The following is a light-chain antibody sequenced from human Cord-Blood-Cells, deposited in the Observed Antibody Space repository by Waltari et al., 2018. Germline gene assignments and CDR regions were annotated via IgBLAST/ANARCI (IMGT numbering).Light chain of an antibody. J-gene: IGKJ4*01. Sequence: IVMTQTPATLSASPGEIATLSCRASRSVSSNVAWYQQKPGQAPRLLIYGASSRATGIPARFSGSGSRTEFTLTISILQSEDVAVYCCQQYNNWLTFGGGTKVEIK. CDR2: GAS. CDR1: RSVSSN. CDR3: QQYNNWLT. V-gene: IGKV3-15*01.